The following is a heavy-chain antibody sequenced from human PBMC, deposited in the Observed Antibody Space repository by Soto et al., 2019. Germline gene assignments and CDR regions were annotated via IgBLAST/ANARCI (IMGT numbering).Heavy chain of an antibody. Sequence: EVQLLESGGGLVQPGGSLRLSCATSGSTFSSYAMSWVRQAPGKGLEWVSGISGSGAGTYYAVSVKGRFTISRDNPQYSLYLQMNTLRVDDTAVYYCAKCGRTNTDFWCQVTLVTLSS. D-gene: IGHD1-26*01. J-gene: IGHJ4*02. CDR2: ISGSGAGT. CDR1: GSTFSSYA. V-gene: IGHV3-23*01. CDR3: AKCGRTNTDF.